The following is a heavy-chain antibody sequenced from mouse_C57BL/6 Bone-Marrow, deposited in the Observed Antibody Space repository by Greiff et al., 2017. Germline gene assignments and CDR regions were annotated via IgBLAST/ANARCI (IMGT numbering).Heavy chain of an antibody. CDR2: ISGGGGNT. J-gene: IGHJ3*01. V-gene: IGHV5-9*01. CDR1: GFTFSSYT. CDR3: ARQRDYYGSSYGFAY. D-gene: IGHD1-1*01. Sequence: EVMLVESGGGLVKPGGSLKLSCAASGFTFSSYTMSWVRQTPEKRLEWVATISGGGGNTYYPDSVKGRFTISRDNAKNTLYLQMSSLRSEDTALYYCARQRDYYGSSYGFAYWGQGTLVTVSA.